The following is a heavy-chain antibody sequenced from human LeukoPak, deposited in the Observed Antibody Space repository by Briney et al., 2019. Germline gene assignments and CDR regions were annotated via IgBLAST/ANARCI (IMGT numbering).Heavy chain of an antibody. CDR2: IKQDGSEK. CDR1: GFTFSSYW. CDR3: ASPRGYSSSWYDY. J-gene: IGHJ4*02. Sequence: GGSLRLSCAPSGFTFSSYWLSWVRQAPGKGLEWVANIKQDGSEKYYVDSVKGRFTISRDNAKNSLYLQMNSLRAEDTAVYYCASPRGYSSSWYDYWGQGTLVTVSS. D-gene: IGHD6-13*01. V-gene: IGHV3-7*01.